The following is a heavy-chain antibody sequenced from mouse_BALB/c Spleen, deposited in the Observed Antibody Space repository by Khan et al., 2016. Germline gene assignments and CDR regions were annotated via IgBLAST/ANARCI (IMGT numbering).Heavy chain of an antibody. CDR2: INSNGGST. Sequence: EVELVESGGGLVQPGGSLKLSCAASGFTFSSYGMSWVRQTPDKRLELVATINSNGGSTYYPDSVKGRFTISRDNAKNTLYLQMSSLKSEDTAMYYCARDRGNDEAWFAYCGQGTLVTVSA. J-gene: IGHJ3*01. CDR1: GFTFSSYG. V-gene: IGHV5-6-3*01. CDR3: ARDRGNDEAWFAY. D-gene: IGHD2-2*01.